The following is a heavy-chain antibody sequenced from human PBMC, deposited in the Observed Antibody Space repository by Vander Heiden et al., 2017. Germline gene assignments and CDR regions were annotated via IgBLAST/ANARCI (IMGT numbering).Heavy chain of an antibody. CDR3: TRSSAGFPDY. D-gene: IGHD3-10*01. CDR2: IRSKANSYAT. J-gene: IGHJ4*02. V-gene: IGHV3-73*01. CDR1: GFTFRGSA. Sequence: EVQLVESGGGLVQPGGSLKLPCAASGFTFRGSAMHWVRQASGKGLEWVGRIRSKANSYATAYAASVKGRFTISRDDSKNTAYLQMNSLKTEDTAVYYCTRSSAGFPDYWGQGTLVTVSS.